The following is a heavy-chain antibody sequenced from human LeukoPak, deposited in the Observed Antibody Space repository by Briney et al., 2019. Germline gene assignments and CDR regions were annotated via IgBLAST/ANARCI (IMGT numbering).Heavy chain of an antibody. CDR3: ARGYSRAAFDI. CDR2: ISSTGGTI. D-gene: IGHD2-15*01. V-gene: IGHV3-48*01. Sequence: EGSLRLSCVGSGFTFSNYLMNWVRQAPGKGLEWVSFISSTGGTIYYADAVKGRFTVSRDNAKNSLLLQMNSLRAEDTALYYCARGYSRAAFDIWGQGTMVTVSS. CDR1: GFTFSNYL. J-gene: IGHJ3*02.